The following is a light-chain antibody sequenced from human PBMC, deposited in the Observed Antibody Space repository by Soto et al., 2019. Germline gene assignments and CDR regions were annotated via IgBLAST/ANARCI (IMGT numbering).Light chain of an antibody. CDR2: DAS. Sequence: EIVLTQYPATLSLSPGERATLSCRASQSVSSYLAWYQQKPGQAPRLLLYDASNRATGIPARFSGSGSGTDFTLTISSLEPEDFAVYYCQQRSNWPPITFGQGTRLEIK. J-gene: IGKJ5*01. V-gene: IGKV3-11*01. CDR1: QSVSSY. CDR3: QQRSNWPPIT.